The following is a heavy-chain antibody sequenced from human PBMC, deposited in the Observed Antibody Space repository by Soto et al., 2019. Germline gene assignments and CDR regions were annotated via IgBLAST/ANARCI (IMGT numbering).Heavy chain of an antibody. J-gene: IGHJ4*02. Sequence: QVQLVQSGAEVKKPGASVKVSCKASGYTFTSYAINWVRQATGQGLEWMGWMNPNSGNKGYAQKLHGRVTMTMNTSISTAYMELSSLRSEDTAVYYCARGELLWFGELLRWGQGTLVTVSS. CDR3: ARGELLWFGELLR. CDR2: MNPNSGNK. D-gene: IGHD3-10*01. CDR1: GYTFTSYA. V-gene: IGHV1-8*01.